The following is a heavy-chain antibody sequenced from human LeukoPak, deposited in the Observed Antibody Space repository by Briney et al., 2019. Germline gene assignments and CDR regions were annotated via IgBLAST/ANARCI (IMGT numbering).Heavy chain of an antibody. CDR3: AMGAYSDAFDI. Sequence: SETLSLTCAVYGGSFSGYYWSWIRQPPGKGLEWIGEINHSGSTNYNPSLKSRVTISVDTPKNQFSLKLSSVTAADTAVYYCAMGAYSDAFDIRGQGTMVTVSS. V-gene: IGHV4-34*01. CDR2: INHSGST. D-gene: IGHD1-26*01. J-gene: IGHJ3*02. CDR1: GGSFSGYY.